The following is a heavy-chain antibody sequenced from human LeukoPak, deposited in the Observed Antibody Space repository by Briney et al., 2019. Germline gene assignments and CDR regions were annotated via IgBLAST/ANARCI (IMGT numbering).Heavy chain of an antibody. D-gene: IGHD6-13*01. Sequence: ASVKVSCKASGYTFTSYGISWVRQAPGQGLEWMGWISAYNGNTNYAQKLQGRVTMTTDTSTSTAYMELRSLRSDDTAVYYCARDQEIAAAGTQLDYWGQGTLVTVSS. CDR1: GYTFTSYG. CDR3: ARDQEIAAAGTQLDY. J-gene: IGHJ4*02. CDR2: ISAYNGNT. V-gene: IGHV1-18*01.